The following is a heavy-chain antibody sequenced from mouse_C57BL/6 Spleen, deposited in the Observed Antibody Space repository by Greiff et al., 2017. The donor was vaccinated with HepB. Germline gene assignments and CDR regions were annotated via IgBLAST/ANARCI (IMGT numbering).Heavy chain of an antibody. Sequence: VQLQQSGPELVKPGASVKIPCKASGYTFTDYNMDWVKQSHGKSLEWIGDINPNNGGTIYNQKFKGKATLTVDKSSSTAYMELRSLTSEDTAVYYCARRRGIHSNYFDYWGQGTTLTVSS. D-gene: IGHD2-5*01. J-gene: IGHJ2*01. CDR3: ARRRGIHSNYFDY. CDR1: GYTFTDYN. V-gene: IGHV1-18*01. CDR2: INPNNGGT.